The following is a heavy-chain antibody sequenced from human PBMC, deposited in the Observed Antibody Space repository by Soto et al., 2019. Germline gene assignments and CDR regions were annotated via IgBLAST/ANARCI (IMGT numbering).Heavy chain of an antibody. CDR1: GFTFSSYG. CDR3: ASYDSSGPDAFDI. J-gene: IGHJ3*02. D-gene: IGHD3-22*01. Sequence: QVQLVESGGGVVQPGRSLRLSCAASGFTFSSYGMHWVRQAPGKGLEWVAVIWDDGSNKNYADSVKGRFTISRDNSKNTLYQQMNSRRAEDTAVYYCASYDSSGPDAFDIWGQGTMVTVSS. V-gene: IGHV3-33*01. CDR2: IWDDGSNK.